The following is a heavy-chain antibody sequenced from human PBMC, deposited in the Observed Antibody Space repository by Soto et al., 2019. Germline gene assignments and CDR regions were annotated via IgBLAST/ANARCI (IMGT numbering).Heavy chain of an antibody. J-gene: IGHJ4*02. D-gene: IGHD3-10*01. Sequence: QLQLQASGPGLVKPSETLSLTCTVSGGSISSSSYYWGWIRQPPGKGLEWIGSIYYSGSTYYNPSLKSRVTISVDTSKNQFSLKLSSVTAADTAVYYCARQRYYGSGSYTFDYWGQGTLVTVSS. V-gene: IGHV4-39*01. CDR3: ARQRYYGSGSYTFDY. CDR1: GGSISSSSYY. CDR2: IYYSGST.